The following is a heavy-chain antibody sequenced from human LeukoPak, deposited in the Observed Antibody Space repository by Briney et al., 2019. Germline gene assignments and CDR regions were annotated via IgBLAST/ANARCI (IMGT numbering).Heavy chain of an antibody. CDR2: IRSKAYGGIT. D-gene: IGHD6-19*01. V-gene: IGHV3-49*04. CDR3: TRDSLDRIAVAGTLDY. Sequence: GRSLRLSCTASGFTFGDYAMSWVRQAPGKGLEWVGFIRSKAYGGITEYAASVKGRFTISRDDSKSIAYLQMNSLKTEDTAVYYCTRDSLDRIAVAGTLDYWGQGTLVTVSS. CDR1: GFTFGDYA. J-gene: IGHJ4*02.